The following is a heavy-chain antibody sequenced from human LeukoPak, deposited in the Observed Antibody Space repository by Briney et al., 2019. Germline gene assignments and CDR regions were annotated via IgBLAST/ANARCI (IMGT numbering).Heavy chain of an antibody. D-gene: IGHD6-6*01. CDR2: ISSSSTYI. CDR3: ARIPYSSSLTDAFDI. J-gene: IGHJ3*02. V-gene: IGHV3-21*01. CDR1: GFSFRSYS. Sequence: GGSLRLSCAASGFSFRSYSMNWVRQAPGKGLEWVSFISSSSTYIYYADSMKGRFTISRDNAKNSLFLQMNSLRGEDTAVYYCARIPYSSSLTDAFDIWGRGTMVTVYS.